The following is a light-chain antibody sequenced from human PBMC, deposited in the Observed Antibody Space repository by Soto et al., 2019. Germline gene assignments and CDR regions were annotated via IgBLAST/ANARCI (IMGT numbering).Light chain of an antibody. CDR1: QSVSSRS. V-gene: IGKV3-20*01. CDR3: QQYDSSPRT. CDR2: GAS. Sequence: ELVLTQSPGTLSFSPGERRTLSCRASQSVSSRSLAWYQQKPGQAPRLLISGASSRAADIPDRFSGSGSGTDFTLTINRLEPEDFAVYYCQQYDSSPRTFGQGTKVDIK. J-gene: IGKJ1*01.